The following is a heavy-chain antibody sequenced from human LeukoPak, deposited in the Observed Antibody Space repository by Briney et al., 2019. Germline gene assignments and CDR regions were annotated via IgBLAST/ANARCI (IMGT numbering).Heavy chain of an antibody. CDR2: IYPGDSDT. J-gene: IGHJ3*02. Sequence: GGALKISWKGSGYSFTSYWIGWGRQMPGKGLEGMGMIYPGDSDTRNSPSFQGQVPISADKSISTAYLQWSSLEASDTAMYYCASTNTTVSNAFDIWGQGTMVTVSS. CDR1: GYSFTSYW. D-gene: IGHD4-17*01. CDR3: ASTNTTVSNAFDI. V-gene: IGHV5-51*01.